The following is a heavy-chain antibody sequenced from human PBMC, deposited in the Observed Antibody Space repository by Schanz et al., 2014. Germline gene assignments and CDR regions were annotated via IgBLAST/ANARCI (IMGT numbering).Heavy chain of an antibody. CDR2: IIPILGIA. V-gene: IGHV1-69*02. D-gene: IGHD2-2*01. J-gene: IGHJ4*02. CDR3: ARAPTAYCSDTSCLGTPFDY. Sequence: VQLEQSGAEVKKPGSSVKVSCKASGGTFSSFGINWVRQAPGQGLEWMGRIIPILGIANYAQKFQGRVTITADKSTCTAYMDVSSLRSEDTAVYYCARAPTAYCSDTSCLGTPFDYWGQGTLVTVSS. CDR1: GGTFSSFG.